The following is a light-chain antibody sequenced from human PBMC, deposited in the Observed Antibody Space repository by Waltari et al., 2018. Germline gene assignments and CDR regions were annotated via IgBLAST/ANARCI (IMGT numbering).Light chain of an antibody. J-gene: IGKJ5*01. CDR3: QRYNKIPPHRIA. V-gene: IGKV1-33*01. Sequence: DIQMTQSPSSLSASVGDRVTITCQASQDISNYLNWYQQKPGKAPKLLIYDASNLETGVPSRFSGSGSGTEFTFTISSLQPEDIATYYCQRYNKIPPHRIAFGQGTRLEIK. CDR1: QDISNY. CDR2: DAS.